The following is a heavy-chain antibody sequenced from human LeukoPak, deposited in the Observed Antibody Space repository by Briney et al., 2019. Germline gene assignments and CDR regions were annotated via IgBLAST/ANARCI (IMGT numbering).Heavy chain of an antibody. CDR1: GFTFSSYS. J-gene: IGHJ6*02. CDR3: ARDSGPAMDYYYYGMDV. V-gene: IGHV3-21*01. D-gene: IGHD5-18*01. CDR2: ISSSSSYI. Sequence: GGSLRLSCAASGFTFSSYSMNWVRQAPGKGLEWVSSISSSSSYIYYADSVKGRFTISRDNAKNSLYLQMNSLRAEDTAVYYCARDSGPAMDYYYYGMDVWGQGTLVTVSS.